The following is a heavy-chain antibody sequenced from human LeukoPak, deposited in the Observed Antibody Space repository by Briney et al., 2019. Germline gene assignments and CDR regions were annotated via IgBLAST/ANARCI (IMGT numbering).Heavy chain of an antibody. V-gene: IGHV3-30*18. J-gene: IGHJ4*02. CDR3: AKDQDSYGLDF. D-gene: IGHD5-18*01. Sequence: GGSLRLSCAASGFTISSYGMHWVRQAPGKGLKWVAVTSYDGSHKNYADSVKGRFTISRDNSKNTLELQMSSLRAEDTAVYYCAKDQDSYGLDFWGQGTLVTVSS. CDR1: GFTISSYG. CDR2: TSYDGSHK.